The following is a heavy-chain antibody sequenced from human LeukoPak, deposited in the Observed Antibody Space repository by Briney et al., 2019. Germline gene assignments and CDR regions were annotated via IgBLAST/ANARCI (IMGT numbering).Heavy chain of an antibody. CDR3: AKSDYYGASDY. CDR2: IYYSGST. Sequence: PSETLSLTCTVTAGSISLYNTYYWNWIRQSPGKGLEWIGYIYYSGSTSYNPSLKSRVTISVDTFRNQFSLELTSVTAADTAIYYCAKSDYYGASDYWGQGTLVTVSS. D-gene: IGHD3-10*01. J-gene: IGHJ4*02. CDR1: AGSISLYNTYY. V-gene: IGHV4-59*01.